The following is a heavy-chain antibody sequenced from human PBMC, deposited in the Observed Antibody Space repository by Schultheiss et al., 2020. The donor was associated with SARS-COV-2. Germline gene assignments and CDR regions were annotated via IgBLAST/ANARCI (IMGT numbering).Heavy chain of an antibody. CDR3: AKVTQDPI. V-gene: IGHV3-9*01. CDR2: ISWNSGSI. CDR1: GFTFDDYA. J-gene: IGHJ3*02. Sequence: GGSLRLSCAASGFTFDDYAMHWVRQAPGKGLEWVSGISWNSGSIGYADSVKGRFTISRDNSKNTLYLQMNSLRAEDTAVYYCAKVTQDPIWGQGTMVTVSS.